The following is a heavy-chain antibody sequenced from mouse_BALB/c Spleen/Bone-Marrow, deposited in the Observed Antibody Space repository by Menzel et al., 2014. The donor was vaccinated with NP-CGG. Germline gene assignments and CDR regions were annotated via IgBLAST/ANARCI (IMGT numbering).Heavy chain of an antibody. J-gene: IGHJ3*01. CDR2: IDPANGNT. Sequence: EVQLQQSGAELVKPGASVKLSCTASGFNVKDTYMHWVKQRPEQGLGWIGRIDPANGNTKYDPKFQGKATITADTSSNTAYLQLSSLTSEDTAVYYCARGGAFAYWGQGTLVTVSA. V-gene: IGHV14-3*02. CDR1: GFNVKDTY. CDR3: ARGGAFAY.